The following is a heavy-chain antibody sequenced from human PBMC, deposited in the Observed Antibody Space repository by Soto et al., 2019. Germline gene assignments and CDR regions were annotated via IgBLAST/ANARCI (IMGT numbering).Heavy chain of an antibody. J-gene: IGHJ5*02. CDR1: GASITTYY. CDR2: ISYSGST. CDR3: ARDLKEYCSDGVCNWCDP. V-gene: IGHV4-59*01. D-gene: IGHD2-8*01. Sequence: SETLSLTCTVSGASITTYYWSWIRQPPGKGLEWIGYISYSGSTDYNPSLKSRVTISFDASKNQISLQVRSATAADAAVYYCARDLKEYCSDGVCNWCDPWGKGTLVT.